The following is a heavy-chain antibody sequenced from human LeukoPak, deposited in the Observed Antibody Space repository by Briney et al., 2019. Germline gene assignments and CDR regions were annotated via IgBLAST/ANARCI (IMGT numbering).Heavy chain of an antibody. V-gene: IGHV4-59*01. J-gene: IGHJ3*02. D-gene: IGHD2-2*01. CDR3: ARSYQVKSPLDAFDI. CDR1: GGSISSYY. Sequence: SETLSLTCTVSGGSISSYYWSWIRQPPGKGLEWIGYIYYSGSTNYNPSLKSRVTISVDTSKNQFSLKLSSVTAADTAVYYCARSYQVKSPLDAFDIWGQGTMVTVSS. CDR2: IYYSGST.